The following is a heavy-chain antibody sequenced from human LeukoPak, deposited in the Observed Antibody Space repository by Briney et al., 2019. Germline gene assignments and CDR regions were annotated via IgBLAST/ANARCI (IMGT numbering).Heavy chain of an antibody. CDR2: ISTRDTFI. V-gene: IGHV3-21*01. CDR1: GFTFTTYS. Sequence: PGGSLRLSCEASGFTFTTYSMTWVRQTPGEGLEWVSSISTRDTFINYADSVKGRFTISRDNAKNSLFLQMTSLRTEDTAMYYCARGLLPVNLAAISYYYMDVWGKGTTVTVSS. D-gene: IGHD2-15*01. J-gene: IGHJ6*03. CDR3: ARGLLPVNLAAISYYYMDV.